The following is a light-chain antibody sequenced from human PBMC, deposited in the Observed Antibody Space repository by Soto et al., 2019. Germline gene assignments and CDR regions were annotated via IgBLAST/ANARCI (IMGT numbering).Light chain of an antibody. V-gene: IGKV1-5*01. CDR2: AAS. CDR3: QQYNSYSQT. J-gene: IGKJ1*01. Sequence: DIHMTHAPSTLSASVGDRVTITFRASQSISSWFAWYQQKPGKAPNLLIYAASSLESGVPSRFSGSGSGTDFTLTISRLQPDDFATYYCQQYNSYSQTFGQGTQVDIK. CDR1: QSISSW.